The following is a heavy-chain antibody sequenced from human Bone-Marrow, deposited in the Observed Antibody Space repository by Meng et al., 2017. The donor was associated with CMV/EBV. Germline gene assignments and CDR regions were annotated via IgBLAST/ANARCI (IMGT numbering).Heavy chain of an antibody. CDR3: AREWFPVGATVAFDI. CDR1: GYTFTSYG. J-gene: IGHJ3*02. Sequence: ASVKVSCKASGYTFTSYGISWVRQAPGQGLEWMGWISAYNGNTNYAQKLQGRVTMTTDTSTSTAYMELRSLRPDDTAVYYCAREWFPVGATVAFDIWGQGTMVTVSS. V-gene: IGHV1-18*01. CDR2: ISAYNGNT. D-gene: IGHD1-26*01.